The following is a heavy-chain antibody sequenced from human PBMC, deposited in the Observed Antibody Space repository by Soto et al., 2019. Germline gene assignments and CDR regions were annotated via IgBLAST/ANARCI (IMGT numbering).Heavy chain of an antibody. V-gene: IGHV3-23*01. CDR2: ISGGSVTI. D-gene: IGHD5-18*01. J-gene: IGHJ6*02. Sequence: PGGSLRLSCAASGFTFTSCVMGWVRQAPGKGLEWVAAISGGSVTIYYADSVKGRFTISRDNSKNTLYLEMNSLRAEDTAVYYCAKGGRYGFPYLGYYYGMDVWGQGTTVTVSS. CDR1: GFTFTSCV. CDR3: AKGGRYGFPYLGYYYGMDV.